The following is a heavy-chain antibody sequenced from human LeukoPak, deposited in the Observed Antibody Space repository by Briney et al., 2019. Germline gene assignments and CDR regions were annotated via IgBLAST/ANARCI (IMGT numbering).Heavy chain of an antibody. V-gene: IGHV3-30*03. J-gene: IGHJ5*02. CDR1: GFIFSAYG. CDR3: ARAYGGKRESWFDP. Sequence: PGGSLRLSCTASGFIFSAYGMHWVRQAPGKGLEWVTAISHDGSCIYYADIVKGRFTISRDNSRNTLHLQMNSLREEDTAVYYCARAYGGKRESWFDPWGQGTLVTVSS. D-gene: IGHD4-23*01. CDR2: ISHDGSCI.